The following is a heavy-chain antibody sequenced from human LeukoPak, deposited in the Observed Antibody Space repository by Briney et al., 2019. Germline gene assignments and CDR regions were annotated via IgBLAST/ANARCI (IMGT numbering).Heavy chain of an antibody. Sequence: GRSLRLSCTASGFTFGDYAMSWARQAPGKGLEWVGFIRSKAYGGTTEYAASVKGRFTISRDDSKSIAYLQMNSLKTEDTAVYYCTRVYYDFWSGYYTGIGFDPWGQGTLVTVSS. D-gene: IGHD3-3*01. CDR1: GFTFGDYA. J-gene: IGHJ5*02. CDR2: IRSKAYGGTT. V-gene: IGHV3-49*04. CDR3: TRVYYDFWSGYYTGIGFDP.